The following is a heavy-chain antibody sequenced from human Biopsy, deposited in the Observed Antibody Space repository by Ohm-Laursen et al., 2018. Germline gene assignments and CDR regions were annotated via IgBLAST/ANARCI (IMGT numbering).Heavy chain of an antibody. CDR2: IRTDNGAT. J-gene: IGHJ4*02. V-gene: IGHV1-18*04. CDR3: ARNTGWYGDLYYFDY. D-gene: IGHD6-19*01. CDR1: GYTFTTYG. Sequence: SSVKVSCKASGYTFTTYGISWVRQAPGQGLEWMGWIRTDNGATDYAQNLQGRVTMTTDTSAATAYMELRSLRSDGTAVYFCARNTGWYGDLYYFDYWGQGTLVTVSS.